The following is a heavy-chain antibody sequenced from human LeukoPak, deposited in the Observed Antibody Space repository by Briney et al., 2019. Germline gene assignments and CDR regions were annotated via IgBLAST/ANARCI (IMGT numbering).Heavy chain of an antibody. J-gene: IGHJ4*02. CDR1: DDTLIYNS. CDR2: IIPILGIA. V-gene: IGHV1-69*04. CDR3: ARAEGNYYGSGSPEYYFDY. D-gene: IGHD3-10*01. Sequence: SVPDSCMPPDDTLIYNSIRWVRQAPGQGLSWLGRIIPILGIANYAQKFQGRVTITADKSTSTAYMELSSLRSEDTAVYYCARAEGNYYGSGSPEYYFDYWGQGTLVTVSS.